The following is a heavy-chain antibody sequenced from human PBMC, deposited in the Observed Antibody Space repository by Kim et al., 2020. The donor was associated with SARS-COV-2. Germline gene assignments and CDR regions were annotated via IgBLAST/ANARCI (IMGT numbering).Heavy chain of an antibody. CDR2: SSSTVGII. Sequence: GGSLRLSCAASGFTLSSYSMNWVRQAPGKGLEWVSYSSSTVGIIYYADSVKGRFTMSRDNAKNSLYLQMHSLRDEDTAAYYCARDMTRVTAFDYWGQGTLVSVSS. D-gene: IGHD4-17*01. CDR1: GFTLSSYS. CDR3: ARDMTRVTAFDY. V-gene: IGHV3-48*02. J-gene: IGHJ4*02.